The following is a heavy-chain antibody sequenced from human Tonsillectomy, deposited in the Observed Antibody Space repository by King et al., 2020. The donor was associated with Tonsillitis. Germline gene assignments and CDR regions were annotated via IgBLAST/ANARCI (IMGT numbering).Heavy chain of an antibody. Sequence: LQLQESGPGLVKPSETLSLICTVSGGSISSSSYHWGWIRQPPGKGLEWIGSIYHSGSTYYNPSLKSRVTISVDTSKNQFSLKLSSVTAADTAVYYCARDDSSGYDYYYYGMDVWGQGTTVTVSS. V-gene: IGHV4-39*07. CDR2: IYHSGST. CDR1: GGSISSSSYH. CDR3: ARDDSSGYDYYYYGMDV. D-gene: IGHD3-22*01. J-gene: IGHJ6*02.